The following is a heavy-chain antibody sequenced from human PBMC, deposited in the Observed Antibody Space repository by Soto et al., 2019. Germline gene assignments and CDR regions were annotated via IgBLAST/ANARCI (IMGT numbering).Heavy chain of an antibody. CDR2: ISSNGGST. D-gene: IGHD2-2*01. V-gene: IGHV3-64*01. CDR3: ARVAYLEGDQLPFYYFDY. Sequence: EVQLVESGGGFVQPGGSLRLSCAASGFTFSSYAMHWVRQAPGKGLEYVSAISSNGGSTYYANTVKGRFTISRDNSKNTRYLERGSLRAEDMAMYYCARVAYLEGDQLPFYYFDYWGRGTLVTVSS. CDR1: GFTFSSYA. J-gene: IGHJ4*02.